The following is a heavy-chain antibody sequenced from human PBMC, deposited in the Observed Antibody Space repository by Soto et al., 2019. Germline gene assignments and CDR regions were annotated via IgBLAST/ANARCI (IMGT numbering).Heavy chain of an antibody. CDR3: ARDGPIGMRSETATSPSGMDV. J-gene: IGHJ6*02. CDR2: IIPILGIA. CDR1: GGTFSSYT. D-gene: IGHD3-10*01. Sequence: QVQLVQSGAEVKKPGSSVKVSCKASGGTFSSYTISWVRQAPGQGLEWMGRIIPILGIANYAQKFQGRVTITADKSTSTAYRELSSLRSEDTAVYYCARDGPIGMRSETATSPSGMDVWGQGTTVTVSS. V-gene: IGHV1-69*08.